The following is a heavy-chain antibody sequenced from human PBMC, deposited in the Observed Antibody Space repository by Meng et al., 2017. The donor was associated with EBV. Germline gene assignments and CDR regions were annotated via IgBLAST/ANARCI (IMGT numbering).Heavy chain of an antibody. CDR1: GASVSGGTYH. V-gene: IGHV4-61*01. CDR2: SYDGGTT. Sequence: GTRQEWRPGWGEPPEPLCRTCTVSGASVSGGTYHWSWIREAPGKELEWIGCSYDGGTTIYNPSLKSRVTILVDASKNQFSLKLSSVTTADTAVYYCAKSRSSTPGVVDYWGQGTLVTVSS. CDR3: AKSRSSTPGVVDY. J-gene: IGHJ4*02. D-gene: IGHD3-10*01.